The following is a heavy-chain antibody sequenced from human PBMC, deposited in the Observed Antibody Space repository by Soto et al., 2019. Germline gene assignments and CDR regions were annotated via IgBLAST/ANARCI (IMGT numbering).Heavy chain of an antibody. CDR3: SWRTDRPNWVDH. CDR2: VYHTGST. Sequence: PSETLSLTCTVSGGSISNYYWTWIRQPQGKGLEWIGYVYHTGSTNYNPSLKGRVTISIHTSKNQFSLKLSAVTAADTAVDYCSWRTDRPNWVDHWGQGTLATVSS. V-gene: IGHV4-59*01. J-gene: IGHJ5*02. CDR1: GGSISNYY.